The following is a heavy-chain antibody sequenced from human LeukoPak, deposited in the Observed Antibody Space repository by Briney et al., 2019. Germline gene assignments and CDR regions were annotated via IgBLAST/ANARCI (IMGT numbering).Heavy chain of an antibody. Sequence: ASVKVSCKISGSTLTVLSIHWVRQAPTKGLEWMGGLHPEHDERIYAQKFQGRVTMTEDTSTDTAYMELNSLRSEDTAVYYCAKVKYNWNSKYFDSWGQGTLVTVSS. CDR2: LHPEHDER. CDR3: AKVKYNWNSKYFDS. V-gene: IGHV1-24*01. J-gene: IGHJ4*02. CDR1: GSTLTVLS. D-gene: IGHD1-7*01.